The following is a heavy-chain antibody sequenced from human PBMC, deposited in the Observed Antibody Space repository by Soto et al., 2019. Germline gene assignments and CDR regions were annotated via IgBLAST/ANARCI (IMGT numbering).Heavy chain of an antibody. Sequence: SETLSLTCTVSGGSISSYYWSWIRQPPGKGLEWIGYIYYSGSTNYNPSLKSRVTISVDTSKNQFSLKLSSVTAADTAVYYCARGIAARRNSFNWFDPWGQGTLVTVSS. CDR2: IYYSGST. D-gene: IGHD6-6*01. CDR1: GGSISSYY. CDR3: ARGIAARRNSFNWFDP. V-gene: IGHV4-59*08. J-gene: IGHJ5*02.